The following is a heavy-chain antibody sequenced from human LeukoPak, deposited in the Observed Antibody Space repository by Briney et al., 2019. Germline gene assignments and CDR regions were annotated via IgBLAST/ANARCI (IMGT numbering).Heavy chain of an antibody. J-gene: IGHJ4*02. CDR3: ARGVVTAIREFDY. CDR2: IYYSGST. Sequence: PSETLSLTCTVSAGSINNYYWSWIRQPPGKGLEWIGYIYYSGSTNYNPSLTSRVTISVDTSKKQVSLKLSSVTAADTAVYYCARGVVTAIREFDYWGQGTLVTVSS. CDR1: AGSINNYY. V-gene: IGHV4-59*12. D-gene: IGHD2-21*02.